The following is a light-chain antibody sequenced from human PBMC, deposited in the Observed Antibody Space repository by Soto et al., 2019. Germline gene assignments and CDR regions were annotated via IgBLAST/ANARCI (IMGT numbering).Light chain of an antibody. J-gene: IGKJ2*01. CDR3: RHYNSWQFT. V-gene: IGKV3-15*01. CDR2: GAS. Sequence: EIVMTQSPATLSVSPGERATLSCRASQSVSSNLAWYQQKPGQAPRLLIYGASTKATGIPARFSGSGSGTDDTLTISSLQSEDFAIYYFRHYNSWQFTFGQGTKLEIK. CDR1: QSVSSN.